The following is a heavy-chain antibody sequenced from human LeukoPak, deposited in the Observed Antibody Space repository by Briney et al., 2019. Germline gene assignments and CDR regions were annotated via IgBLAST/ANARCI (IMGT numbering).Heavy chain of an antibody. J-gene: IGHJ1*01. CDR3: ARSTTPNENEYFEH. CDR2: INPNSGGT. D-gene: IGHD2/OR15-2a*01. V-gene: IGHV1-2*02. CDR1: GYTFTDYY. Sequence: ASVKVSCKASGYTFTDYYIHWVRQAPGQGLEWMGWINPNSGGTKYIQKFQGRVTMTRGTSISTAYMELSRLRSDDTAVYYCARSTTPNENEYFEHWGQGTLVTVSS.